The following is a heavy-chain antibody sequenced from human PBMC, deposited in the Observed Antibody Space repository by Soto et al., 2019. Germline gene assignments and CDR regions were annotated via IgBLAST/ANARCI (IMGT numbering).Heavy chain of an antibody. CDR2: ISGSGGRT. CDR3: ARDRIPTGMDV. CDR1: GFTFNNHA. V-gene: IGHV3-23*01. J-gene: IGHJ6*02. Sequence: GGSLRLSCAASGFTFNNHAIIWVRQAPGKGLEWVSGISGSGGRTYYADSVKGRFIISRDNSKNTLYPQMNSLKVEDTATYYCARDRIPTGMDVWGQGTTVTVS.